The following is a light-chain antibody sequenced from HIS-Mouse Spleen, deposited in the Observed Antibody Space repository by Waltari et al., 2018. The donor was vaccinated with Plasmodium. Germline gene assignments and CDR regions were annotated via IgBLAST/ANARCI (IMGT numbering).Light chain of an antibody. CDR3: AAWDDSLNGWV. CDR1: SPNIGSNT. CDR2: RNN. J-gene: IGLJ3*02. Sequence: QSVLTQPPSASGTPGQRVTISCSGSSPNIGSNTLNWYQQIPGTAPKLHIYRNNQRPSGVPDRFSGSKSGTSASLAISGLQSEDEADYYCAAWDDSLNGWVFGGGTKLTVL. V-gene: IGLV1-44*01.